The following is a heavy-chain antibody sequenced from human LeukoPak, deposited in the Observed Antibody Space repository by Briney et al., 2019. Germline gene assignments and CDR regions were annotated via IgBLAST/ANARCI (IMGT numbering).Heavy chain of an antibody. CDR3: ARENMPYCSGGSCYSVGDYYYGMDV. D-gene: IGHD2-15*01. J-gene: IGHJ6*02. CDR1: GFTFSSYS. V-gene: IGHV3-48*04. CDR2: ISSSSSTI. Sequence: GGSLRLSCAASGFTFSSYSMNWVRQAPGKGLEWVSYISSSSSTIYYADSVKGRFTISRDNAKNSLYLQMNSLRAEDTAVYYCARENMPYCSGGSCYSVGDYYYGMDVWGQGTTVTVSS.